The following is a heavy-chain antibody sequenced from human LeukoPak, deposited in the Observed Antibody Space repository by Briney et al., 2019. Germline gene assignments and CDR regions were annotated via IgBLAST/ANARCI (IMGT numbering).Heavy chain of an antibody. J-gene: IGHJ5*02. CDR2: NNGDGSTT. V-gene: IGHV3-74*01. CDR3: ARDPRNVGLAP. Sequence: GGSLRLSCAASGFTFSSYSMNWVRQAPGKGLMYISRNNGDGSTTNYADVVKGRFTMSRDNVKNTLYLQMNSLRVEDTAVYYCARDPRNVGLAPWGQGTLVTVSS. D-gene: IGHD2-15*01. CDR1: GFTFSSYS.